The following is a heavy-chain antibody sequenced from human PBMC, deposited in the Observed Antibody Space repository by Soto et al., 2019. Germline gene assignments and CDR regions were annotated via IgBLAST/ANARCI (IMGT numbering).Heavy chain of an antibody. D-gene: IGHD6-13*01. Sequence: PGGSLRLSCAASGFTFSSYGMHWVRQAPGKGLEWVAVISYDGSNKYYADSVKGRFTISRDNSKNTLYLQMNSLRAEDTAVYYCAKDKGYPLHSYYYYYGMDVWGQGTTVTV. J-gene: IGHJ6*02. V-gene: IGHV3-30*18. CDR2: ISYDGSNK. CDR1: GFTFSSYG. CDR3: AKDKGYPLHSYYYYYGMDV.